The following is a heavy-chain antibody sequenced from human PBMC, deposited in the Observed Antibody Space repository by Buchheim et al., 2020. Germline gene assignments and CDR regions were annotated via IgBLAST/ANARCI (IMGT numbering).Heavy chain of an antibody. CDR1: GFNFDSYS. D-gene: IGHD3-10*01. Sequence: EVQLVESGGGLVQPGGSLSLSCVVSGFNFDSYSMNWVRQAPGKGLEWISYITGSGGPIYYADSVKGRFIISRDNGKNALFLQMNSLTAEDTAVDYCARGVRGLTLNYYGMDVWGQGT. J-gene: IGHJ6*02. CDR3: ARGVRGLTLNYYGMDV. V-gene: IGHV3-48*01. CDR2: ITGSGGPI.